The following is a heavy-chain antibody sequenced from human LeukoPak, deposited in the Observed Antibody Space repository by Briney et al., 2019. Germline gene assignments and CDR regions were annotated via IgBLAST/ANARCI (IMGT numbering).Heavy chain of an antibody. Sequence: PGGSLRLSCEASGFTFGSYAMSWVRQAPGKGLEWVAGIFGSGGSAHYADSAKGRFTISRDNSKNTVYLQINSLRAEDTAVYYCGKTTTGYSSGQKPAWPVDYWGQGTPVTVSS. CDR3: GKTTTGYSSGQKPAWPVDY. V-gene: IGHV3-23*01. J-gene: IGHJ4*02. D-gene: IGHD6-19*01. CDR2: IFGSGGSA. CDR1: GFTFGSYA.